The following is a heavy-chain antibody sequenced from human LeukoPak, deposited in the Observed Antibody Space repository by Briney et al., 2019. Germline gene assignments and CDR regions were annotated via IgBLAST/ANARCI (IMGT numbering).Heavy chain of an antibody. CDR1: GFTFRTYW. J-gene: IGHJ5*02. CDR3: ARAKPGGNWFDP. CDR2: INTDGSGT. D-gene: IGHD3-16*01. Sequence: GGSLRLSCAASGFTFRTYWMHWVRQAPGKGLLWVSRINTDGSGTIYADSVKGRFTISRNNANNTLYLQMNSLRAEDTALYYCARAKPGGNWFDPWGQGTLVTVSS. V-gene: IGHV3-74*01.